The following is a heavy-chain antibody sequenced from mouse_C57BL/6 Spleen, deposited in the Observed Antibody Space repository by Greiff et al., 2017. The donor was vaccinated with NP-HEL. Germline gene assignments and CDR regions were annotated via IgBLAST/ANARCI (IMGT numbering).Heavy chain of an antibody. J-gene: IGHJ4*01. CDR2: IYPGSGNT. CDR1: GYTFTDYY. D-gene: IGHD2-1*01. CDR3: ARGDGNFPMDY. Sequence: QVHVKQSGPELVKPGASVKISCKASGYTFTDYYINWVKQRPGQGLEWIGWIYPGSGNTKYNEKFKGKATLTVDTSSSTAYMQLSSLTSEDSAVYFCARGDGNFPMDYWGQGTSVTVSS. V-gene: IGHV1-84*01.